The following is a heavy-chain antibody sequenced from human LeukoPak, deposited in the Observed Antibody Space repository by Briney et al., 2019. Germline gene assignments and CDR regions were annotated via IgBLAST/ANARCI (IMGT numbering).Heavy chain of an antibody. CDR2: IYYSGST. CDR1: DGSINYYY. Sequence: SETLSLTCTVSDGSINYYYWSWIRQPLGKGLEWIGYIYYSGSTNYNPSLKSRVTISVDTSKNQFSLKLSSVTAADTAVYYCARRGFGSSWGLDYWGQGTLVTVSS. D-gene: IGHD6-13*01. V-gene: IGHV4-59*08. J-gene: IGHJ4*02. CDR3: ARRGFGSSWGLDY.